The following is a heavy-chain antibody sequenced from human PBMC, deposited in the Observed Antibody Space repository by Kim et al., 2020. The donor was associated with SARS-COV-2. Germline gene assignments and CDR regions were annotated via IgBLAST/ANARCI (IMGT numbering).Heavy chain of an antibody. V-gene: IGHV3-74*01. Sequence: ISTIYADSVKGRFTISRDNAKNTLYLQMNSLRAEDTAVYYCAGAVAYDYWGQGTLVTVSS. D-gene: IGHD6-19*01. CDR3: AGAVAYDY. J-gene: IGHJ4*02. CDR2: IST.